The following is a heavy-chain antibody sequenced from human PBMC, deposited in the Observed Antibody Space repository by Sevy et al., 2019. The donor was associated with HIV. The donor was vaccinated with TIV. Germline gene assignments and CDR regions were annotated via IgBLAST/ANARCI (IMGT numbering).Heavy chain of an antibody. Sequence: ASVKVSCKASGYTFTTYRITWVRQAPGQGLEWMGWISRHNGDTNYAQKDRGRVTMTTDTSTSTAYMELRSLRSDDTAVYYCARAFCSGGRCYSLAYWGQGTLVTVSS. V-gene: IGHV1-18*04. D-gene: IGHD2-15*01. CDR2: ISRHNGDT. J-gene: IGHJ4*02. CDR3: ARAFCSGGRCYSLAY. CDR1: GYTFTTYR.